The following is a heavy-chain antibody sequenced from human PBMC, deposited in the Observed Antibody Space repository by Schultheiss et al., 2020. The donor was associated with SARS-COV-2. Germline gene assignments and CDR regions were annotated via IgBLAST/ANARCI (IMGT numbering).Heavy chain of an antibody. V-gene: IGHV3-30*02. CDR2: IRYDGSNK. CDR1: GFTFSSYG. J-gene: IGHJ4*02. CDR3: AKADCSSTSCLTGGRYYFDY. Sequence: GGSLRLSCAASGFTFSSYGMHWVRQAPGKGLEWVAFIRYDGSNKYYADSVKGRFTISRDNSKNTLYLQMNSLRAEDTAVYYCAKADCSSTSCLTGGRYYFDYWGQGTLVTVSS. D-gene: IGHD2-2*01.